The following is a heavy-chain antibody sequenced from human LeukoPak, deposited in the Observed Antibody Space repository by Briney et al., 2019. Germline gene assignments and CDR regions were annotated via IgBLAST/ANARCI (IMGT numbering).Heavy chain of an antibody. V-gene: IGHV3-30*02. CDR3: AKDWKGAGDAFDI. CDR2: IRYDGSNK. Sequence: PGGSLRLSCAASGFTCSSYGMHWVRQAPGKGLEWVAFIRYDGSNKYYADSVKGRFTISRDNSKNTLYLQMNSLRAEDTAVYYCAKDWKGAGDAFDIWGQGTMVTVSS. J-gene: IGHJ3*02. D-gene: IGHD1-1*01. CDR1: GFTCSSYG.